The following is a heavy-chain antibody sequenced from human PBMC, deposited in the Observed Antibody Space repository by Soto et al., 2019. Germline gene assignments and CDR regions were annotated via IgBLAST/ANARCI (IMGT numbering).Heavy chain of an antibody. Sequence: TLSLTCAVSGDSVSSNSAAWNWIRQSPSRGLEWLGRTYYRSKWYNDYAVSVKSRITINPDTSKNQFSLQLNSVTPEDTAVYYCARDDCSGGSCYVAYYYGMDVWGQGTTVTVSS. CDR3: ARDDCSGGSCYVAYYYGMDV. J-gene: IGHJ6*02. CDR2: TYYRSKWYN. D-gene: IGHD2-15*01. CDR1: GDSVSSNSAA. V-gene: IGHV6-1*01.